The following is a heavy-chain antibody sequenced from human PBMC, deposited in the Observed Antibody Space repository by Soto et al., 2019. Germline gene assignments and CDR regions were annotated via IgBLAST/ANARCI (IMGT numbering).Heavy chain of an antibody. D-gene: IGHD6-13*01. J-gene: IGHJ6*02. CDR3: ARRRVNYAMGV. CDR2: IYWDDDK. CDR1: GLSVSTSEVG. V-gene: IGHV2-5*02. Sequence: QITLKESGPTLVKPTQTLTLTCTFSGLSVSTSEVGVGWIRQSPGKALEWLAHIYWDDDKRYSPSLKNRLTITKDTSKNQVVLTMTNMDPVDTGTYYCARRRVNYAMGVWGQGITVTVSS.